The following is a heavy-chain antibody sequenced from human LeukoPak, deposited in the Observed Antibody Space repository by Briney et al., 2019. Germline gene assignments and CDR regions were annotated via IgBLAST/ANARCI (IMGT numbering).Heavy chain of an antibody. J-gene: IGHJ6*02. D-gene: IGHD3-3*01. Sequence: GASVKVSCKASGYTFTSYDINWVRQATGQGLQWMGWMNPNSGNTGYAQKFQGRVTMTRNTSISTAYMELSSLRSEDTAVYYCARPITIFGVVKVGMDVWGQGTTVTVSS. V-gene: IGHV1-8*01. CDR2: MNPNSGNT. CDR3: ARPITIFGVVKVGMDV. CDR1: GYTFTSYD.